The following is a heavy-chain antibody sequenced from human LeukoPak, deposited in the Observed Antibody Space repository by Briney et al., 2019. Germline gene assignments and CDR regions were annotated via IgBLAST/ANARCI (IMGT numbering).Heavy chain of an antibody. J-gene: IGHJ6*02. CDR2: ISSSSSTI. CDR1: GFTFSSYS. D-gene: IGHD5-24*01. CDR3: AREGDQGDGYNYYYYGMDV. V-gene: IGHV3-48*02. Sequence: GGSLRLSCAASGFTFSSYSMNWVRQAPGKGLEWVSYISSSSSTIYYADSVKGRFTISRGNAKNSLYLRMNSLGDEDTAVYYCAREGDQGDGYNYYYYGMDVWGQGTTVTVSS.